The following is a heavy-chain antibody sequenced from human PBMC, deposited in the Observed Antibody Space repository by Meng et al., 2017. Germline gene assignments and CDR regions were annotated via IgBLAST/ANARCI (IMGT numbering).Heavy chain of an antibody. CDR1: GFTFGDYA. CDR3: TRDLSVRGVIPYYFDY. J-gene: IGHJ4*01. V-gene: IGHV3-49*04. D-gene: IGHD3-10*01. CDR2: IRSKAYGGTT. Sequence: GESLKISCTASGFTFGDYAMSWVRQAPGKGLEWVGFIRSKAYGGTTEYAASVKGRFTISRDDSKSIAYLQMNSLKTEDTAVYYCTRDLSVRGVIPYYFDYWGRGTLVTVSS.